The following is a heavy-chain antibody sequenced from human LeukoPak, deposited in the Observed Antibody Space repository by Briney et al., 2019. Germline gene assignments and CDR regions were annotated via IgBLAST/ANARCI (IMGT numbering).Heavy chain of an antibody. CDR2: IYYSGST. D-gene: IGHD4-17*01. CDR1: GGSISSSSYY. CDR3: ARLGLRSSFDY. Sequence: PSETLSLTCTVSGGSISSSSYYWGWIRQPPGKGLEWIGSIYYSGSTYYNPSLKSRVTISVETSKNQFSLKLSSVTAADTAVYYCARLGLRSSFDYWGQGTLVTVSS. V-gene: IGHV4-39*01. J-gene: IGHJ4*02.